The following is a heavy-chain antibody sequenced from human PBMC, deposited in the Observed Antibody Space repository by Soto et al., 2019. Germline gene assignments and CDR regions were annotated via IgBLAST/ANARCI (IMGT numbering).Heavy chain of an antibody. V-gene: IGHV3-21*01. CDR3: VTYRSGSGSYTIDH. Sequence: EVQLVESGGGLVKPGGSLRLSCAASGFTFSSYAMNWVRQAPGKGLEWVSSISSSNTYIYYADSVKGRFTISRDNTNKSLYLQMNSLRAEDTAVYYCVTYRSGSGSYTIDHWGQGTLVTVSS. CDR2: ISSSNTYI. D-gene: IGHD3-10*01. CDR1: GFTFSSYA. J-gene: IGHJ4*02.